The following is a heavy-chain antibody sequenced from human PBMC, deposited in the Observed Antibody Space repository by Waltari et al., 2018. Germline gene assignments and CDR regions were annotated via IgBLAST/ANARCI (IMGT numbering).Heavy chain of an antibody. D-gene: IGHD1-7*01. J-gene: IGHJ4*02. V-gene: IGHV4-39*01. CDR3: ARHLEGTTRGSLYYFDY. CDR2: MYYSGST. CDR1: GDSISKTNSY. Sequence: QLQLQESGPGLVKPSETLSLPCNVSGDSISKTNSYSGWIRQPPGKGLEWIVSMYYSGSTYYNPSLKSRVTMSVDTSKNQFSLHLTSLTAADTALYYCARHLEGTTRGSLYYFDYWGQGLLVTVSS.